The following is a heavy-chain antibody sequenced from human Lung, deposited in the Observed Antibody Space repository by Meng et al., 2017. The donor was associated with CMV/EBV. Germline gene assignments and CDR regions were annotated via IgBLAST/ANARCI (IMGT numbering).Heavy chain of an antibody. J-gene: IGHJ5*02. D-gene: IGHD1-1*01. CDR3: ARGRYELIWGLFDP. CDR1: GYTFTGYY. Sequence: QAQLVQPGAEVKKPGASGKVSCKASGYTFTGYYIHWVRQATGQGLEWMGWINPNTGGTKYAQKFQGWVTLTRDTSISTAYMELSRLRSDDTAVYYCARGRYELIWGLFDPWGQGTLVTVSS. CDR2: INPNTGGT. V-gene: IGHV1-2*04.